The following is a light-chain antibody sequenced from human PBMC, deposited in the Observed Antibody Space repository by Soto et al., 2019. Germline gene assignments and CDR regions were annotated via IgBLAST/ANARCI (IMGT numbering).Light chain of an antibody. CDR1: QSISTY. J-gene: IGKJ1*01. CDR2: AAS. CDR3: QQYNSYS. V-gene: IGKV1-39*01. Sequence: DIQMTQSPSSLSASVGDRVTITCRASQSISTYLNWYQQKLGTAPKLLIFAASSLQNGVPSRFSGCGSWTDFTLTISSLQPYDFETYYCQQYNSYSFGQGTKVDIK.